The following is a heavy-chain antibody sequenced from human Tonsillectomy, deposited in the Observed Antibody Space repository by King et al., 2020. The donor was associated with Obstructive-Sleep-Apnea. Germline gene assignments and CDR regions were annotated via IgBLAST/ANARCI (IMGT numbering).Heavy chain of an antibody. CDR2: IYSGGST. V-gene: IGHV3-66*01. CDR3: ARVFGSGICLGY. CDR1: GFTVSSNY. Sequence: DVQLVESGGGLVQPGGSLRLSCAASGFTVSSNYMTWVRQAPGKGLEWVSVIYSGGSTHYADSVKGRFTISRDNSKNTLYLQMNSLRAEDTAVYYCARVFGSGICLGYWGQGTLVTVSS. D-gene: IGHD3-10*01. J-gene: IGHJ4*02.